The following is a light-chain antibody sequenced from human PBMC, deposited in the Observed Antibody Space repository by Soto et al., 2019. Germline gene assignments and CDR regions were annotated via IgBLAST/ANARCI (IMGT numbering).Light chain of an antibody. CDR1: QSIGYY. J-gene: IGKJ2*01. Sequence: DIQMTQSPSSLSASVGDRVTITCRASQSIGYYLNWYQQKPGTAHKLLIYAASSLQSGVPSRFSGSGSGTDFTLTISSLQPEDFATYYCQQSYSTPQNTFGQGTKLEIK. CDR2: AAS. V-gene: IGKV1-39*01. CDR3: QQSYSTPQNT.